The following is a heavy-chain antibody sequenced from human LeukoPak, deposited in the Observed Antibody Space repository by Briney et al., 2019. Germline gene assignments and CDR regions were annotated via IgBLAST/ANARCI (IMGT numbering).Heavy chain of an antibody. V-gene: IGHV3-48*02. CDR2: ISSTSSTT. D-gene: IGHD6-13*01. CDR3: AREGSSWSGGNWFDP. CDR1: GFTFSSHA. Sequence: GGSLRLSCAASGFTFSSHAMNWVRQAPGKGLEWVSKISSTSSTTYYADSVKGRFTISRDNANNSLYLQMNSLRDEDTAVYYCAREGSSWSGGNWFDPWGQGTLVTVSS. J-gene: IGHJ5*02.